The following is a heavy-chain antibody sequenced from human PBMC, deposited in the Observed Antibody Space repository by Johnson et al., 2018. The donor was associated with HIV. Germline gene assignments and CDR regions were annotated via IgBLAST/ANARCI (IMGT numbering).Heavy chain of an antibody. CDR2: IYSGGTT. V-gene: IGHV3-66*01. Sequence: VQLVESGGGLVQPGGSLRLSCAASGFTFSSYDMHWVRQATGKGLEWVSVIYSGGTTYYADSVKGRFTISRDNSKNTLYLQMNSLRAEDTAVYYCARESANSGGYSGAFDIWGQGTMVTVSS. CDR3: ARESANSGGYSGAFDI. D-gene: IGHD1-26*01. J-gene: IGHJ3*02. CDR1: GFTFSSYD.